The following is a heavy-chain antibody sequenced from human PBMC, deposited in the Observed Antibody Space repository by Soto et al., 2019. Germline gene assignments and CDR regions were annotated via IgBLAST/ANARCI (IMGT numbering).Heavy chain of an antibody. CDR2: IFYSGTA. Sequence: PSETLSLTCTVSGDSISSGNHYWSWIRQPPGKGLEWIGYIFYSGTAYYNPSLKSRLTISVDTPKNHFSQKMSSVTAADTALYYCGRPGYGTAYFDPWGQGSRGTVSS. D-gene: IGHD5-18*01. CDR3: GRPGYGTAYFDP. CDR1: GDSISSGNHY. V-gene: IGHV4-30-4*01. J-gene: IGHJ5*02.